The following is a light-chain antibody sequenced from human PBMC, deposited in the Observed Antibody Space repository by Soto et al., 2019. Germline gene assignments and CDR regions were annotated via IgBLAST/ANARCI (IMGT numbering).Light chain of an antibody. V-gene: IGKV3-20*01. CDR1: QSGGSY. CDR2: ATS. J-gene: IGKJ2*01. Sequence: EIVLTQSPGTLSLSPGETATLSCRASQSGGSYLAWYQQKPGQAPRLLIYATSSRAAGIPDRFSGSGSGTDFTLTISKLEPEDFAVYFCQQYNRSPRTFGQWTKLEIK. CDR3: QQYNRSPRT.